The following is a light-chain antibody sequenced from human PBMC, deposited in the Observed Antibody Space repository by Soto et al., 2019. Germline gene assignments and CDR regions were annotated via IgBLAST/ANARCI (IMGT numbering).Light chain of an antibody. Sequence: IVMMQSPATLSVSPGETATLSCRASQSVTYNLAWYQQKPGQGPRLLIYGAFTRATGIPARFSGSGSGTEFTLTISSLQSEDFAVYYCQQYKNWPPLTFGGGTKVEIK. J-gene: IGKJ4*01. CDR2: GAF. CDR1: QSVTYN. CDR3: QQYKNWPPLT. V-gene: IGKV3-15*01.